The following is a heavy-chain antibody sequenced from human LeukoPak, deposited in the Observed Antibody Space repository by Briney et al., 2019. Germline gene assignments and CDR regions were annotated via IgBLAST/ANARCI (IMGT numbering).Heavy chain of an antibody. D-gene: IGHD6-13*01. CDR1: GFTFSSYS. J-gene: IGHJ4*02. V-gene: IGHV3-48*01. CDR3: AKDESTAAGLDY. Sequence: GGSLRLSCAASGFTFSSYSMNWVRQAPGKGLEWVSYISSSSSTIYYADSVKGRFTISRDNSKNTLYLQMNSLRAEDTAVYNSAKDESTAAGLDYWGQGTLVTVSS. CDR2: ISSSSSTI.